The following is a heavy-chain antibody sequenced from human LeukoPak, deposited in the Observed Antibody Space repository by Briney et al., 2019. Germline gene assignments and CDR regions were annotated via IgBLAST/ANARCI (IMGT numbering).Heavy chain of an antibody. CDR2: ISGSSSYI. CDR3: ARDRPNTMVRGGPRDY. Sequence: GGSLRLSCAASGFTFSSYSMNWVRQAPGKGLEWVSSISGSSSYIYYADSVKGRFTISRDNAKNSLYLQMNSLRAEDTAVYYCARDRPNTMVRGGPRDYWGQGTLVTVSS. J-gene: IGHJ4*02. CDR1: GFTFSSYS. D-gene: IGHD3-10*01. V-gene: IGHV3-21*01.